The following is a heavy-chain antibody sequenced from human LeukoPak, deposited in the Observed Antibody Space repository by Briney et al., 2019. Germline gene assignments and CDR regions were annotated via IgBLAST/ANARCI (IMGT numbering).Heavy chain of an antibody. D-gene: IGHD1-26*01. J-gene: IGHJ3*02. CDR2: IYTSGST. Sequence: SETLSLTFTVSGGSISSYYWSWIRQPAGKGLEWIGRIYTSGSTNYNPSLKSRVTMSVDTSKNQFSLKLSSVTAADTAVYYCARGIREWDQLTTVAFDIWGQGTMVTVSS. CDR3: ARGIREWDQLTTVAFDI. V-gene: IGHV4-4*07. CDR1: GGSISSYY.